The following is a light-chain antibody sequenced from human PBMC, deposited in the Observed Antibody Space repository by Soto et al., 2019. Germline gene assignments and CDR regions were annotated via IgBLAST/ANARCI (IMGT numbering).Light chain of an antibody. V-gene: IGLV2-14*01. CDR1: SSDVGDYNY. CDR3: SSYTSSSSYV. J-gene: IGLJ1*01. CDR2: DVS. Sequence: QSVLTQPASVSGSPGQSITISCTGTSSDVGDYNYVSWYQQHPGKAPKLMIYDVSFRPSGVSNRFSGSKSGNTASLTISGLQAEDEADYSCSSYTSSSSYVFVTGTKVTVL.